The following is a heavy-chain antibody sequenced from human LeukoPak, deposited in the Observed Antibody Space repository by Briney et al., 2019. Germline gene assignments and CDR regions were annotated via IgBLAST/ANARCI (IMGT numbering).Heavy chain of an antibody. CDR1: GFPFSNFA. Sequence: GGSLRLSCAASGFPFSNFAMHWVRQAPGKGLECVAFIRYDATKSSYEDSVKGRFFIPRDNSKNTLYLQMTSVRTEDTAVYYCAIASRRFWSGSLNWGQGTLVTVSS. D-gene: IGHD3-3*01. J-gene: IGHJ4*02. CDR2: IRYDATKS. V-gene: IGHV3-30*02. CDR3: AIASRRFWSGSLN.